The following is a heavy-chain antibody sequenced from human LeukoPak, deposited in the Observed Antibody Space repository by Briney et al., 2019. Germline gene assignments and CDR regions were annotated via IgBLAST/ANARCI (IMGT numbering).Heavy chain of an antibody. CDR1: GYTFTDYY. CDR2: INPNSGVT. J-gene: IGHJ6*03. CDR3: AKDRYGDYEAPFHYYMDA. Sequence: EASVKVSCKASGYTFTDYYLHWVRQAPGQGLEWMGWINPNSGVTNYAQKLQGRVTITRDTSIDTAYMQLSRLRSDDTAVYYCAKDRYGDYEAPFHYYMDAWGRGTTVTVSS. V-gene: IGHV1-2*02. D-gene: IGHD5-12*01.